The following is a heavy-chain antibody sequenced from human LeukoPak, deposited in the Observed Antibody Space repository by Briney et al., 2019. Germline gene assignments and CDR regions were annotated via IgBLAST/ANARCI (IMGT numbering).Heavy chain of an antibody. CDR2: INTDGSST. J-gene: IGHJ6*03. D-gene: IGHD5-12*01. CDR3: ARGGYSGYDYSPLYYYYMDV. V-gene: IGHV3-74*01. Sequence: GGSLRLSCAASGFTFSSYWMHWVRQAPGKGLVWVSRINTDGSSTTYADSVKGRFTISRDNAENTLYLQMNSLRAEDTAVYYCARGGYSGYDYSPLYYYYMDVWGKGTTVTVSS. CDR1: GFTFSSYW.